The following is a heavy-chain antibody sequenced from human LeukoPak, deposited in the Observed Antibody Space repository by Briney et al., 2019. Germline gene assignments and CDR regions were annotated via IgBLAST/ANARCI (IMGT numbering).Heavy chain of an antibody. Sequence: SETLSLTCTVSGGSISSYYWSWIRQPPGKGLEWIGYIYYSGSTNYNPSLKSRVTISVDTSKNQFSLKLSSVTAADTAVHYCARVATAMDYYFDYWGQGTLVTVSS. CDR3: ARVATAMDYYFDY. V-gene: IGHV4-59*01. CDR2: IYYSGST. J-gene: IGHJ4*02. CDR1: GGSISSYY. D-gene: IGHD5-18*01.